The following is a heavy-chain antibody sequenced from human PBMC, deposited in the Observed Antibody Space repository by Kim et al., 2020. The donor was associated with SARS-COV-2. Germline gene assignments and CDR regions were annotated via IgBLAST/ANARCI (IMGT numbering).Heavy chain of an antibody. D-gene: IGHD5-18*01. J-gene: IGHJ6*02. V-gene: IGHV3-30-3*01. CDR1: GFTFSSYA. CDR3: ARDPGEEETAMDPLYHYYNAMDV. CDR2: ISYDGSNK. Sequence: GGSLRLSCAASGFTFSSYAMHWVRQAPGKGLEWVAVISYDGSNKYYADSVKGRFTISRDNSKNTLYLQMSSLRADDTAVYYCARDPGEEETAMDPLYHYYNAMDVWGQGTTVTVSS.